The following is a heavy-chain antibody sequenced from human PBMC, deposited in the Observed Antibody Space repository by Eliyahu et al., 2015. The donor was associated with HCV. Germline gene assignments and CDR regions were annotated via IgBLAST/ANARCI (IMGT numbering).Heavy chain of an antibody. CDR3: ASGGGGIAVTGTGGWFDP. D-gene: IGHD6-19*01. CDR1: GGSITTYX. J-gene: IGHJ5*02. Sequence: QVQLQESGPGLVKPSETLSLTCTVSGGSITTYXWSWLRQPPGKGLEWIGYIHYSGSTNYNPSLKSRVTISVDTSKNQFSLNLTSVTAADTAMYYCASGGGGIAVTGTGGWFDPWGQGTLVTVSS. CDR2: IHYSGST. V-gene: IGHV4-59*01.